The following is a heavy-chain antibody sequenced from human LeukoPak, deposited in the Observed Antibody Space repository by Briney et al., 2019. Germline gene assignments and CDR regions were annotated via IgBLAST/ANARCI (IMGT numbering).Heavy chain of an antibody. CDR2: INTNTGNP. CDR3: ARREAFPGMDV. V-gene: IGHV7-4-1*02. CDR1: GYTFTSHA. Sequence: ASVKVSCKASGYTFTSHAMNWVRQAAGQGLEWMGWINTNTGNPTYAQGFTGRFVFSLDTSVSTACLQISSLKAEDTAVYYCARREAFPGMDVWGQGTTVTVS. J-gene: IGHJ6*02.